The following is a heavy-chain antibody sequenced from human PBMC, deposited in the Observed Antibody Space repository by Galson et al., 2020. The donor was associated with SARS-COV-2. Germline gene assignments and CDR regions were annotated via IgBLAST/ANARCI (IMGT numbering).Heavy chain of an antibody. D-gene: IGHD2-21*01. CDR3: AHKPRATTGYSS. Sequence: KMSGPTLVKPTQTLTLTFTFSGFSLTTTGVAVGWIRQSPGKPLEWLAPIYYDDDKLYSPSLASRPTINKDSSKNEVILTITNVDPADTATYYCAHKPRATTGYSSWGSGALVTVSS. CDR1: GFSLTTTGVA. CDR2: IYYDDDK. V-gene: IGHV2-5*02. J-gene: IGHJ5*02.